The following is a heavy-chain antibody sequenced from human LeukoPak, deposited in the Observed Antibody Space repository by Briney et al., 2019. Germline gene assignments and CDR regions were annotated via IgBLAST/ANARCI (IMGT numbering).Heavy chain of an antibody. CDR3: ARQYYYDSSRGLGWTQYYYYYMDV. Sequence: SETLSLTCTVSGGSLSIRSYYWSWIRQPPGKGLEWIGEINHSGSTNYNPSLKSRVTILVDTSKNQFSLKLSSVTAADTAVYYCARQYYYDSSRGLGWTQYYYYYMDVWGKGTTVTISS. CDR2: INHSGST. V-gene: IGHV4-39*07. D-gene: IGHD3-22*01. CDR1: GGSLSIRSYY. J-gene: IGHJ6*03.